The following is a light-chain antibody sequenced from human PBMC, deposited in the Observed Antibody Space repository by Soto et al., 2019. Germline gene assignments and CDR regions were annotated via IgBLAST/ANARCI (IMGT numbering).Light chain of an antibody. Sequence: QSALTQPASVSASPGQSITISCSGSSSDVGGYDYVSWYQQHPGKAPKLMIYEVSNRPSGVSDRFSGSKSGNMASLTISGLQADDEADYYCSSYRDTSKLVFGPGTKVTVL. J-gene: IGLJ1*01. V-gene: IGLV2-14*01. CDR3: SSYRDTSKLV. CDR2: EVS. CDR1: SSDVGGYDY.